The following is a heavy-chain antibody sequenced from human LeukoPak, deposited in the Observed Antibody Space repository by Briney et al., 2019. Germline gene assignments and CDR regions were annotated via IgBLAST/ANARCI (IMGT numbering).Heavy chain of an antibody. Sequence: GGSLRLSCTTSGFTFSNYAMHWVRQAPGKGLEWVAVISYDRSSKYYADSVKGRFTISRDNSRNTLYLQMNSLRAEDTAVYYCARDGTTVFLDYWGQGTLVTASS. CDR1: GFTFSNYA. CDR2: ISYDRSSK. V-gene: IGHV3-30-3*01. D-gene: IGHD4-17*01. J-gene: IGHJ4*02. CDR3: ARDGTTVFLDY.